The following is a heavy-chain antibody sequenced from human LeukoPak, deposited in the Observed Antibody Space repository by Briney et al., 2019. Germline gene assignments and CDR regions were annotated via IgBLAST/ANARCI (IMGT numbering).Heavy chain of an antibody. Sequence: PGGSLRLSCAASGFTFSSYAMSWVRQAPGKGLEWVSAISGSGGSTYYADSVKGRCTISRDNSKNTLYLQMNSLRAEDTAVYYCAKGMYYDFWSGYLAYWGQGTLVTVSS. CDR3: AKGMYYDFWSGYLAY. J-gene: IGHJ4*02. D-gene: IGHD3-3*01. V-gene: IGHV3-23*01. CDR2: ISGSGGST. CDR1: GFTFSSYA.